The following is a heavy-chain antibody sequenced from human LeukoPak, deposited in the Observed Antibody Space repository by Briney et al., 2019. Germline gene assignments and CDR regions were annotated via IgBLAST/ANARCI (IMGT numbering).Heavy chain of an antibody. V-gene: IGHV4-39*01. CDR3: ARHTHNNGWKYYFDH. CDR2: IYYSGST. D-gene: IGHD6-19*01. Sequence: NPSETLSLTCTVSGGSISSSSYYWGWIRQPPGKGLEWIGSIYYSGSTYYNPSLKSRVTISVDTSKNQFSLRLNSMTAADTAVYYCARHTHNNGWKYYFDHWAQGALVTVSS. J-gene: IGHJ4*02. CDR1: GGSISSSSYY.